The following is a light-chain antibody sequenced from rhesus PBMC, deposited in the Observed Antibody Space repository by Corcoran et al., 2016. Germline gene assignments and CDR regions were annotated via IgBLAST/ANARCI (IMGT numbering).Light chain of an antibody. J-gene: IGKJ2*01. V-gene: IGKV1-37*01. CDR2: YAS. CDR1: QGISSY. CDR3: QQYNSAPYS. Sequence: DIQMTQSPSSLSASVGDTVTITCRASQGISSYLAWYQQKPGKAPKPLIYYASDLESGVPSRFSGSGSWTEFTLTLSSLQPEDFATDYCQQYNSAPYSFGQGTKVEIK.